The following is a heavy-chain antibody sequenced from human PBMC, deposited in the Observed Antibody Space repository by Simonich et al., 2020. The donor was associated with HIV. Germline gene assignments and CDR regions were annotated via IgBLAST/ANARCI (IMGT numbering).Heavy chain of an antibody. CDR2: INPSGST. V-gene: IGHV4-34*01. CDR1: GGSFSGYY. J-gene: IGHJ1*01. D-gene: IGHD6-13*01. Sequence: QVQLQQWGAGLLKPSETLSLTCAGYGGSFSGYYWSCIRLPPGKGLEWMREINPSGSTNYNQSLKRRVTISVDTSKNQFSLKLSSVTAADTAVYYCARLTAGGLGEYFQHWGQGTLVTVSS. CDR3: ARLTAGGLGEYFQH.